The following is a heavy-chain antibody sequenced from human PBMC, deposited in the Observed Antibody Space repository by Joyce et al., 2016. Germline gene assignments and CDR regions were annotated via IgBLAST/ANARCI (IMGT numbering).Heavy chain of an antibody. D-gene: IGHD4-23*01. CDR2: IRTKYYGGRI. Sequence: EVQLVESGGGLVKPGRSLGLSCLASGITFGDYSMSWFRQAPGQGREWVGFIRTKYYGGRIEYAASVNGRFIISRDDSKSSAYLQMNGLKTEDTAVYYCARSLYGGNSAEYFLHWGQGTLVTVSS. V-gene: IGHV3-49*05. CDR1: GITFGDYS. CDR3: ARSLYGGNSAEYFLH. J-gene: IGHJ1*01.